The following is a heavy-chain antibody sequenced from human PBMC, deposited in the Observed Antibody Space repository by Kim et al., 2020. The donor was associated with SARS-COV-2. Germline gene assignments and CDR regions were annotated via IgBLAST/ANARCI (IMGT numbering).Heavy chain of an antibody. CDR1: GYSFTSYW. J-gene: IGHJ6*02. CDR3: ARLDLSAPGYYYGMDV. Sequence: GESLKISCKGSGYSFTSYWIGWVRQMPGKGLEWMGIIYPGDSDTRYSPSFQGQVTISADKSISTAYLQWSSLKASDTAMYYCARLDLSAPGYYYGMDVWGQGTTVTVSS. D-gene: IGHD2-15*01. V-gene: IGHV5-51*01. CDR2: IYPGDSDT.